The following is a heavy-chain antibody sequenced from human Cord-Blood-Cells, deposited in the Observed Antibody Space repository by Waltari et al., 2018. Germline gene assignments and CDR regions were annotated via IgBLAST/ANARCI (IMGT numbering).Heavy chain of an antibody. Sequence: GQLQESGPGLVKPSQTLSLTCTVSGRSIRGGGCYWSWIRQHRGKGREWIGYSYYSGVTYYTPSLQSRVTISVDTATYQCSHKLSSVTAADAAVYYCARGSPGDFWSGYYLDYWGPGTRVTVAS. V-gene: IGHV4-31*02. CDR3: ARGSPGDFWSGYYLDY. D-gene: IGHD3-3*01. CDR1: GRSIRGGGCY. J-gene: IGHJ4*02. CDR2: SYYSGVT.